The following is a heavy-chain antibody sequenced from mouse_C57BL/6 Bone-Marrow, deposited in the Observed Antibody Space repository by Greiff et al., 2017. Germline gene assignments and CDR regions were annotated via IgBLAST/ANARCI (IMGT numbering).Heavy chain of an antibody. CDR1: GFTFSDYG. J-gene: IGHJ1*03. V-gene: IGHV5-15*01. CDR2: ISNLAYSI. D-gene: IGHD1-1*01. CDR3: ARRSYDWDWDV. Sequence: EVQLVESGGGLVQPGGSLKLSCAASGFTFSDYGMAWVRQAPGKGPEWVAFISNLAYSIYYADTVTGRVTISRENAKNTLYLEMSSLRSEDTAMCYCARRSYDWDWDVWGKGTTVTVSS.